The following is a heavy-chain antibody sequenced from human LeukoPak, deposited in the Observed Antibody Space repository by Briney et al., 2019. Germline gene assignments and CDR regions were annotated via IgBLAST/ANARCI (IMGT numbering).Heavy chain of an antibody. CDR1: GSSFTTYW. D-gene: IGHD1-26*01. Sequence: GQSLKISFKGSGSSFTTYWIGWVRQMPGRGLEWMGIIFPGNSQTIYNPSFRGQVTISADKSISTAYLQWSSLKASDTAMYYCARSGGSHYGMDVWGQGTTVTVSS. CDR3: ARSGGSHYGMDV. CDR2: IFPGNSQT. J-gene: IGHJ6*02. V-gene: IGHV5-51*01.